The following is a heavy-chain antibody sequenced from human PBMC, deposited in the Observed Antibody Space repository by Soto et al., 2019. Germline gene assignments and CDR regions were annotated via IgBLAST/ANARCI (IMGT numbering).Heavy chain of an antibody. CDR3: ARERWRPYDFWSGYYIRAFDI. CDR1: GFTFSSYA. V-gene: IGHV3-30-3*01. Sequence: GGSLRLSCAASGFTFSSYAMHWVRQAPGKGLEWVAVISYDGSNKYYADSVKGRFTISRDNSKNTLYLQMNSLRAEDTAVYYCARERWRPYDFWSGYYIRAFDIWGQGTMVTVSS. J-gene: IGHJ3*02. D-gene: IGHD3-3*01. CDR2: ISYDGSNK.